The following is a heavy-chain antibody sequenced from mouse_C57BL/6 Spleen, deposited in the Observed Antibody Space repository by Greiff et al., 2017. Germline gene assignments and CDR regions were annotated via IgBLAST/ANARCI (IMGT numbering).Heavy chain of an antibody. CDR2: FHPYNDDT. V-gene: IGHV1-47*01. CDR3: ARRDYGRGFDY. D-gene: IGHD2-4*01. Sequence: VQRVESGAELVKPGASVKMSCKASGYTFTTYPIEWMKQNHGKSLEWIGNFHPYNDDTKYNEKFKGKATLPVEKSSSAAYLELSRLTSDDSAVYYCARRDYGRGFDYWGQGTTLTVSS. CDR1: GYTFTTYP. J-gene: IGHJ2*01.